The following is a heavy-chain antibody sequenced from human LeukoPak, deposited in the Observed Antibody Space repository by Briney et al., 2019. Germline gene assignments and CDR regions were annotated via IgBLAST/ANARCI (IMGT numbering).Heavy chain of an antibody. J-gene: IGHJ3*02. Sequence: GASVKVSCKASGGTFSSYAISWVRQAPGQGLEWMGIINPSGGSTSYAQKFQGRVTMTRDMSTSTVYMELSSLRSEDTAVYYCARGAYYYDSSGYLNDAFDIWGQGTMVTVSS. CDR2: INPSGGST. CDR1: GGTFSSYA. CDR3: ARGAYYYDSSGYLNDAFDI. D-gene: IGHD3-22*01. V-gene: IGHV1-46*01.